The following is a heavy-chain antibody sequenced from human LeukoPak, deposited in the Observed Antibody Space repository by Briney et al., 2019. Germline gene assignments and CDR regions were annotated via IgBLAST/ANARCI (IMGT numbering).Heavy chain of an antibody. CDR1: GFTFSSYG. CDR2: IRYDGTNK. Sequence: GGSLRLSCAASGFTFSSYGMHWVRQAPGKGLEWVAFIRYDGTNKYYADSVKGRFTISRDNSKNTLYLQMNSLRAEDTAVYYCARDFEQWLVGDEDSSGPTLGYWGQGTLVTVSS. D-gene: IGHD6-19*01. V-gene: IGHV3-30*02. CDR3: ARDFEQWLVGDEDSSGPTLGY. J-gene: IGHJ4*02.